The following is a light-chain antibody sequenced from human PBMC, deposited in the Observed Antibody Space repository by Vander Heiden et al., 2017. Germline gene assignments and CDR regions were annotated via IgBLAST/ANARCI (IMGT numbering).Light chain of an antibody. CDR3: LQYYDFPRT. CDR2: AVS. Sequence: DIQMTQSPSSLSASVGDRVTITCRASQDIGHDLGWFQQKPGEAPKRLIYAVSTLQSGVPSRFSGSASGTEFTLTISGLQPEDFATYFCLQYYDFPRTFGQGTKVDIK. CDR1: QDIGHD. J-gene: IGKJ1*01. V-gene: IGKV1-17*01.